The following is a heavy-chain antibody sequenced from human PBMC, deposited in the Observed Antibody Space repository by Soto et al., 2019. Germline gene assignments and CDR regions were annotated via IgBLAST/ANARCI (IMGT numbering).Heavy chain of an antibody. J-gene: IGHJ6*03. V-gene: IGHV1-69*06. D-gene: IGHD3-3*01. CDR3: AARSGYYTSYYYTDV. CDR2: IIPIFGTA. CDR1: GGTFSSYA. Sequence: SVKVSCKASGGTFSSYAISWVRQAPGQGLEWMGGIIPIFGTANYAQKFQGRVTITADISTSTAYMELSSLRSEDTAIYYCAARSGYYTSYYYTDVWGEGTTVTVSS.